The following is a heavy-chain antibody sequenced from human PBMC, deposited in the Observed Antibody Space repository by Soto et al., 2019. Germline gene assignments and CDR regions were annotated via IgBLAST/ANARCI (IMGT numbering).Heavy chain of an antibody. Sequence: SCAASGFTSSSNYRRLILQATGKGLEWVSVPYSGGFTFYADSVKGRFTISRDNSKNTLYLQMNSLRVEDTAVYYCAIDSGSPETYHCYSGMDVWGQGSPVTVS. CDR1: GFTSSSNY. J-gene: IGHJ6*02. V-gene: IGHV3-53*01. D-gene: IGHD6-6*01. CDR2: PYSGGFT. CDR3: AIDSGSPETYHCYSGMDV.